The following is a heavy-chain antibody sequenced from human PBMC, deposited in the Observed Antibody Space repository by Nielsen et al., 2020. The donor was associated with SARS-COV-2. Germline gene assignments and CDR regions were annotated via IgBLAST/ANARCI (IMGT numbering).Heavy chain of an antibody. Sequence: GESLKISCAASGFDFSTYGMHWVRHAPGKGLEWVALISYEGGNKYYADSVKGRFTISRDNSKNTLYLQMNSLRAEDTAVYYCARGLGSYGPHPHYYWYYYMDVWGKGTTVTVSS. CDR1: GFDFSTYG. D-gene: IGHD5-18*01. V-gene: IGHV3-30*03. CDR3: ARGLGSYGPHPHYYWYYYMDV. CDR2: ISYEGGNK. J-gene: IGHJ6*03.